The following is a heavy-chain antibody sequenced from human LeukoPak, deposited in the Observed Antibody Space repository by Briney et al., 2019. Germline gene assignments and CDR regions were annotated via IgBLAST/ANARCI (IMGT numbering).Heavy chain of an antibody. CDR2: IYYSGST. D-gene: IGHD5-18*01. CDR1: GGSISSYY. Sequence: SETLSLTCTVSGGSISSYYWSWIRQPPGKGLEWIGYIYYSGSTNYNPSLKSRVTTSVDTSKNQFSLKLSSVTAADTAVYYCARAGYSYGYDDYYYYGMDVWGQGTTVTVSS. J-gene: IGHJ6*02. V-gene: IGHV4-59*01. CDR3: ARAGYSYGYDDYYYYGMDV.